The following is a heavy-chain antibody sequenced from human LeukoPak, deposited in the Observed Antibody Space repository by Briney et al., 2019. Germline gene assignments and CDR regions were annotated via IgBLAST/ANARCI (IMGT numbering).Heavy chain of an antibody. CDR3: ARSIAAAVWFDP. V-gene: IGHV4-59*01. D-gene: IGHD6-13*01. CDR1: GGSISSYY. Sequence: PSETLSLTCTASGGSISSYYWSWIRQPPGKGLEWIGYIYYSGSTNYNPSLKSRVTISVDTSKNQFSLKLSSVTAADTAVYYCARSIAAAVWFDPWGQGTLVTVSS. J-gene: IGHJ5*02. CDR2: IYYSGST.